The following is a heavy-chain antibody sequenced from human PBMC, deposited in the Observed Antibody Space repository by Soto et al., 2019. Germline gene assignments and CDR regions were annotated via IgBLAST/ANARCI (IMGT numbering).Heavy chain of an antibody. CDR3: ARLVNYYFGMDV. J-gene: IGHJ6*02. CDR2: IYPGDSDT. CDR1: DTTHW. V-gene: IGHV5-51*01. Sequence: PGESLKISCKASDTTHWIGWVRQKPGKGLEWRGIIYPGDSDTKYSPSFQGQVTISVDKSISTAYLHWSSLKASDTATYYCARLVNYYFGMDVWGLGTTVTVSS.